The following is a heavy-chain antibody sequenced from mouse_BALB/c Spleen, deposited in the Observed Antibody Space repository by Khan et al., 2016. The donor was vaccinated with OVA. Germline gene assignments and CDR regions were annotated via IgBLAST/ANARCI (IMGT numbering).Heavy chain of an antibody. CDR1: GYTFTEYT. CDR2: INPNNGGT. Sequence: EVQLQQSGPELVKPGASVKISCKTSGYTFTEYTMHWVKQSHGKSLEWIGRINPNNGGTSSNQKFKGKATLTVDTSSTTAYMELRSLTSEDSAVYYGARRDYYAYFWFFDVWGAGTTVTVSS. D-gene: IGHD1-2*01. CDR3: ARRDYYAYFWFFDV. J-gene: IGHJ1*01. V-gene: IGHV1-22*01.